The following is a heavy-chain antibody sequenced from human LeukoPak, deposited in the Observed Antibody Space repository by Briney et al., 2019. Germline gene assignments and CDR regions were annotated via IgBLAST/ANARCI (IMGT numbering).Heavy chain of an antibody. CDR1: GYIFTSYD. J-gene: IGHJ3*02. D-gene: IGHD5-18*01. Sequence: ASVKVSCKASGYIFTSYDINWVRQAPGQGLEWMGGIIPIFGTANYAQKFQGRVTITTDESTSTAYMELSSLRSEDTAVYYCARGYLAEYSYAFDIWGQGTMVTVSS. CDR2: IIPIFGTA. CDR3: ARGYLAEYSYAFDI. V-gene: IGHV1-69*05.